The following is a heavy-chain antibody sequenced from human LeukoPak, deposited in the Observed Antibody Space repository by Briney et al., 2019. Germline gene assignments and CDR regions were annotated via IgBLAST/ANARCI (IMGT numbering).Heavy chain of an antibody. J-gene: IGHJ6*04. CDR3: ASAKISGGRDV. CDR2: INHSGST. V-gene: IGHV4-34*01. D-gene: IGHD2-15*01. Sequence: PSETLSLTCAVYGGSFSGYYWSWIRQPPGKGLEWIGEINHSGSTNYNPSLKSRVTILVDTSKNQFSLKLSSVTAADTAVYYCASAKISGGRDVWGKGTTVTVSS. CDR1: GGSFSGYY.